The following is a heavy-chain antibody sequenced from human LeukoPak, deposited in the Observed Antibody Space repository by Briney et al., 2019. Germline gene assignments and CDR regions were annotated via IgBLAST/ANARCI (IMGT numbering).Heavy chain of an antibody. J-gene: IGHJ6*03. CDR1: GGSISSGSYY. CDR2: IYTSGST. V-gene: IGHV4-61*02. CDR3: ARAKVRGGGNYYYMDV. Sequence: PSQTLSLTCTVSGGSISSGSYYWSWIRQPAGKGLEWIGRIYTSGSTNYNPSLRSRVTISLDTSKNQLSLKLSSVTAADPAVYYCARAKVRGGGNYYYMDVWGKETTVTISS. D-gene: IGHD3-10*01.